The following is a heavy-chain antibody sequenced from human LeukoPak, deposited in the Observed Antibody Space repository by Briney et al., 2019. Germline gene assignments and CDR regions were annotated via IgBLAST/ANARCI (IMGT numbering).Heavy chain of an antibody. V-gene: IGHV4-31*03. CDR1: GASISGGYY. D-gene: IGHD1-26*01. Sequence: PSETLSLTCSVSGASISGGYYWSLIRQPPGKGLEWIGSIFYSGTTYYNPALKSRVTISVDRSTNQFSLRLSSVTAADTAIYYCARIIPDNGGSYHDAFEIWGRGTMVTVSS. CDR3: ARIIPDNGGSYHDAFEI. J-gene: IGHJ3*02. CDR2: IFYSGTT.